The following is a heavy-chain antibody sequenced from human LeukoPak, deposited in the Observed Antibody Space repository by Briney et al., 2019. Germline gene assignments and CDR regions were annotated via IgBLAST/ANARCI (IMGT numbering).Heavy chain of an antibody. CDR2: ISSGSGSI. V-gene: IGHV3-48*01. Sequence: GGSLRLSCAASGFTFSSYSMNWVRQAPGKGLEWVSHISSGSGSISYADSVKGRFTISRDNAKNTLYLQMNSLRAEDTAVYYCARPVVDTAMVTSGGAFDIWGQGTMVTVSS. D-gene: IGHD5-18*01. J-gene: IGHJ3*02. CDR1: GFTFSSYS. CDR3: ARPVVDTAMVTSGGAFDI.